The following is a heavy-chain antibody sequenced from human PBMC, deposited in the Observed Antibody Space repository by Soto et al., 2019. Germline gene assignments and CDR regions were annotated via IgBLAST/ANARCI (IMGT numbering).Heavy chain of an antibody. Sequence: SQTLSLTCVISGDSVSTNRAAWNWIRQSPSRGLEWLGRTYYKSKWYNDYAVSVKSRITINPDTSRNQFSLQLNSVTPEDRAVYYCARGGPNYFYGMDVWGQGTTVTVSS. D-gene: IGHD5-12*01. J-gene: IGHJ6*02. CDR2: TYYKSKWYN. CDR3: ARGGPNYFYGMDV. CDR1: GDSVSTNRAA. V-gene: IGHV6-1*01.